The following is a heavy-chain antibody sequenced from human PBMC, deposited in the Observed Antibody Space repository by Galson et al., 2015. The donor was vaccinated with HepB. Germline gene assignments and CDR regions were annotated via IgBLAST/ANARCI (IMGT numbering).Heavy chain of an antibody. D-gene: IGHD6-19*01. V-gene: IGHV6-1*01. Sequence: CAISGDSVSSNSAAWNWIRQSPSRGLEWLGRTYYRSKWYNDYAVSVKSRITINPDTSKNRFSLQLNSVTPEDTAVYYCARLGGGGWYDWVSNWFDPWGQGTLVTVSS. CDR3: ARLGGGGWYDWVSNWFDP. J-gene: IGHJ5*02. CDR1: GDSVSSNSAA. CDR2: TYYRSKWYN.